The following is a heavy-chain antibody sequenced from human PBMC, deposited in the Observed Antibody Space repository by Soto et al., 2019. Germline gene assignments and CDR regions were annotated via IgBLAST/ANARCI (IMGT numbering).Heavy chain of an antibody. D-gene: IGHD3-3*01. J-gene: IGHJ5*02. CDR3: GRLGFWSVFRWFDP. Sequence: SETLSLTCTVSGGSISSYYWSWIRQPPGKGLEWIGYIYYSGSTNYNPSLKSRVTISVDTSKNQFSLKLSSVTAADTAGYYCGRLGFWSVFRWFDPWGQRSLVTVSS. CDR1: GGSISSYY. V-gene: IGHV4-59*01. CDR2: IYYSGST.